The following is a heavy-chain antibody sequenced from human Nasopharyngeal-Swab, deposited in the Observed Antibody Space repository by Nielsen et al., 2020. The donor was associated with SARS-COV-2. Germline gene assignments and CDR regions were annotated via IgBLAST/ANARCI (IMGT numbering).Heavy chain of an antibody. CDR1: GFTFSSYA. D-gene: IGHD5-18*01. V-gene: IGHV3-30*02. Sequence: GGSLRLSCAASGFTFSSYAMHWVRQAPGKGLEWVAFIRYDGSNKYYADSVKGRFTISRDNSKNTLYLQMITLRAEDTAVYYCARDVNSYGYVSDYWGQGTLVTVSS. CDR2: IRYDGSNK. J-gene: IGHJ4*02. CDR3: ARDVNSYGYVSDY.